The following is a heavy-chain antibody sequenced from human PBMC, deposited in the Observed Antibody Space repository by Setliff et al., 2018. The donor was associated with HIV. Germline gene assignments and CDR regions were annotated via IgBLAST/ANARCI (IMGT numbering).Heavy chain of an antibody. Sequence: ASVKVSCKASGYTFTSYHMHWVRQAPGQGLEWMGGIIPILGIANYAQKFQGRVTITADKSTSTVYMELSSLRSEDTAVYYCARVRYCSGGSCYGGEYWFDPWGQGTLVTVSS. CDR3: ARVRYCSGGSCYGGEYWFDP. CDR1: GYTFTSYH. J-gene: IGHJ5*02. CDR2: IIPILGIA. V-gene: IGHV1-69*10. D-gene: IGHD2-15*01.